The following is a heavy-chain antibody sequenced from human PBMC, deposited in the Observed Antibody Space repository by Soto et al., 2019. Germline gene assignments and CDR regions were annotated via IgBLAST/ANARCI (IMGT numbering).Heavy chain of an antibody. CDR1: GFTFSSYG. J-gene: IGHJ4*02. D-gene: IGHD5-12*01. CDR3: AKDRVASVDY. Sequence: QVQLVESGGGVVQPGRSLRLSCAASGFTFSSYGMHWVRQAPGKGLEWVAVISYDGSNKYYADSVKGRFTISRDNSKSTLYLQMNSLRAEDTAVYYCAKDRVASVDYWGQGTLVTVSS. CDR2: ISYDGSNK. V-gene: IGHV3-30*18.